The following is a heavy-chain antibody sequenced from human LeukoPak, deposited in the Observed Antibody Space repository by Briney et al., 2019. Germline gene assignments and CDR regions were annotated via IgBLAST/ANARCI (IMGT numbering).Heavy chain of an antibody. D-gene: IGHD3-10*01. CDR3: AKDRDTMVRGVSMGFDY. V-gene: IGHV3-23*01. J-gene: IGHJ4*02. CDR1: RFTFSSYA. Sequence: GGSLRLSCAASRFTFSSYAMSWVRQAPGKGLDWVSAISGSGGRTYYADSVKGRFTISRDNSKNTLYLQMNSLRAEDTAVYYCAKDRDTMVRGVSMGFDYWGQGTLVTVSS. CDR2: ISGSGGRT.